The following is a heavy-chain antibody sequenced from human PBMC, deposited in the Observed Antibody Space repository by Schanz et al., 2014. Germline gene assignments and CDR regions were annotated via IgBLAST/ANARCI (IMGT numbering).Heavy chain of an antibody. Sequence: VHLVESGGGLIQPGESLRLSCAASGFKFSIYAMHWVRQAPGKGLEWVAVISYDGRSKDYADSVKGRFTISRDNSKNTLYLHMNSLRVEDTAVYYCAPLDDCGGGCPINDAFDVWGQGTLVTVSS. CDR2: ISYDGRSK. V-gene: IGHV3-30*04. CDR1: GFKFSIYA. J-gene: IGHJ3*01. D-gene: IGHD2-21*01. CDR3: APLDDCGGGCPINDAFDV.